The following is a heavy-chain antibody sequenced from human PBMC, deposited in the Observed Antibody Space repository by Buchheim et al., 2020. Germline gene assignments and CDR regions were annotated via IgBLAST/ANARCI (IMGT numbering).Heavy chain of an antibody. CDR2: ITPYNGHT. D-gene: IGHD3-10*01. J-gene: IGHJ5*02. Sequence: QVQLVQSGPEVKKPGASVKVSCKASGYTLSSYGISWVRQAPGQGLEWMGWITPYNGHTNYARSLQGRVTITTDTSTNTAYMELTNLRFDDTAVYYCAREPGSPGWFDPWGQGTL. CDR3: AREPGSPGWFDP. CDR1: GYTLSSYG. V-gene: IGHV1-18*01.